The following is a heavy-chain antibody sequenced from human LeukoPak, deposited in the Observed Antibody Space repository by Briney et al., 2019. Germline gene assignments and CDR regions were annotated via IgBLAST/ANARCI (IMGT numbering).Heavy chain of an antibody. Sequence: GGSLRLSCAASGFGFSDQYMDWVRQAPGKGLEWVGRTGTKANSYTTEYAASVKGRFTISRDDSKNSLYLQMNSLKTEDTAVYYCVRGYSGVSVYAYDIWGQGTMVTVSS. V-gene: IGHV3-72*01. CDR2: TGTKANSYTT. CDR1: GFGFSDQY. D-gene: IGHD1-26*01. J-gene: IGHJ3*02. CDR3: VRGYSGVSVYAYDI.